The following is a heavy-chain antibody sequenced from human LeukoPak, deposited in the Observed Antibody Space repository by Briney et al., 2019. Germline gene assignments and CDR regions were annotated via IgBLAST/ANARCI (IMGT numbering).Heavy chain of an antibody. J-gene: IGHJ4*02. Sequence: GGSLRLSCVASGFTFSNYWMNWVRLAPGKGLEWVANINEDGSDKKYVDSVKGRFTISRDNAKNSPYLQMNSLRAEDTAVYYCARGKYNLWNCWGQGTLVTVSS. CDR3: ARGKYNLWNC. CDR1: GFTFSNYW. V-gene: IGHV3-7*01. CDR2: INEDGSDK. D-gene: IGHD1-14*01.